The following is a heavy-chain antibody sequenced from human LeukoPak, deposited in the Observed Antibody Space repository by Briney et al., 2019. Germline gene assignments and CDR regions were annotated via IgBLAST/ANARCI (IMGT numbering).Heavy chain of an antibody. D-gene: IGHD2-15*01. CDR3: AKQGIVVVVAATDY. CDR1: GFTFSSYA. CDR2: ISGSGGST. V-gene: IGHV3-23*01. Sequence: QTGGSLRLSCAASGFTFSSYAMSWVRQAPGKGLEWVSAISGSGGSTYYADSVKGRFTISRDNSENTLYLQMNSLRAEDTAVYYCAKQGIVVVVAATDYWGQGTLVTVSS. J-gene: IGHJ4*02.